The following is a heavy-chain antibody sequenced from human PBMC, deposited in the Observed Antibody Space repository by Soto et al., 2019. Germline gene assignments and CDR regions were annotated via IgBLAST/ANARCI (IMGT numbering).Heavy chain of an antibody. D-gene: IGHD2-2*01. Sequence: QVQLVQSGAEVKKPGSSVKVSCKASGGTFSSYAISWVRQAPGQGLEWMGGIIPIFGTANYAQKFQGRVTITADESTSTAYMELSSLRSEDTAVYYCAREIVVPAATPWGYYYGMDVWGQGTTVTVSS. CDR2: IIPIFGTA. J-gene: IGHJ6*02. V-gene: IGHV1-69*01. CDR3: AREIVVPAATPWGYYYGMDV. CDR1: GGTFSSYA.